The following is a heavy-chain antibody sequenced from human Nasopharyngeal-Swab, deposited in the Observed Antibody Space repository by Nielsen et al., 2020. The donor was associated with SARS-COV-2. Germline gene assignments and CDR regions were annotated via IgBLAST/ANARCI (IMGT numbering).Heavy chain of an antibody. CDR1: GFTFKNYG. CDR3: AKSMTTLIAYYYYGADV. D-gene: IGHD4-11*01. V-gene: IGHV3-30*18. CDR2: TSPDGTNK. J-gene: IGHJ6*02. Sequence: GGSLRLSCAASGFTFKNYGMHWVRPAPGKGPEWVAVTSPDGTNKYYADSVKGRFSISRDNSKNTLFLEMNSLRAADTAAYYCAKSMTTLIAYYYYGADVWGQGTTVTVSS.